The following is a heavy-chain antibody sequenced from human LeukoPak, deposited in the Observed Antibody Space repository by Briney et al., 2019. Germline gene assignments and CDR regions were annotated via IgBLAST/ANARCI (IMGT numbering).Heavy chain of an antibody. Sequence: ASVKVSCKASGGTFSSYAISWVRQAPGQGLEWMGGIIPIFGTANYEQKFQGRVTITADESTSTAYMELSSLRSEDTAVYYCARGRKDYDSSGYILPYWGQGTLVTVSS. D-gene: IGHD3-22*01. V-gene: IGHV1-69*13. J-gene: IGHJ4*02. CDR3: ARGRKDYDSSGYILPY. CDR2: IIPIFGTA. CDR1: GGTFSSYA.